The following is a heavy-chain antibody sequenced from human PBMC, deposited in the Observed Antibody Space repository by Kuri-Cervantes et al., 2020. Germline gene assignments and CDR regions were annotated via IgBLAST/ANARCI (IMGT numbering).Heavy chain of an antibody. CDR2: IYYSGST. CDR1: GGSISSFY. CDR3: AREGMNANTATPPSR. V-gene: IGHV4-59*12. Sequence: SETLSLTCTVSGGSISSFYWSWIRQPPGKGLEWIGYIYYSGSTNYNPSLKSRVTISVDTSKNQFSLKLSSVTAADTAVYYCAREGMNANTATPPSRWGQGTLVTVSS. J-gene: IGHJ4*02. D-gene: IGHD1-1*01.